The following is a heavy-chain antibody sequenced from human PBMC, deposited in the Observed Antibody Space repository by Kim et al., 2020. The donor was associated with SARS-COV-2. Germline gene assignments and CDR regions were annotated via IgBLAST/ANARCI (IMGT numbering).Heavy chain of an antibody. CDR1: GFTFSSYG. Sequence: GGSLRLSCAASGFTFSSYGMHWVRQAPGKGLEWVAVIWYDGSNKYYADSVKGRFTISRDNSKNTLYLQMNSLRAEDTAVYYCARGGGWNYQNDAFDIWGQGTMVTVSS. CDR3: ARGGGWNYQNDAFDI. J-gene: IGHJ3*02. V-gene: IGHV3-33*01. CDR2: IWYDGSNK. D-gene: IGHD1-7*01.